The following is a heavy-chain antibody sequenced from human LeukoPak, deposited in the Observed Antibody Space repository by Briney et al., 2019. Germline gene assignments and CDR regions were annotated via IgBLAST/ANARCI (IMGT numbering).Heavy chain of an antibody. V-gene: IGHV3-53*05. J-gene: IGHJ6*02. CDR1: GFTVSSNY. CDR3: AREDCSGGSCYSPGRNYYYGMDV. D-gene: IGHD2-15*01. CDR2: IYSGGST. Sequence: GGSLRLSCAASGFTVSSNYMSWVRQAPGKGLEWVSVIYSGGSTYYADSVKGRFTISRDNSKNTLYLQMNSLRAEDTAVYYCAREDCSGGSCYSPGRNYYYGMDVWGQGTTVTVSS.